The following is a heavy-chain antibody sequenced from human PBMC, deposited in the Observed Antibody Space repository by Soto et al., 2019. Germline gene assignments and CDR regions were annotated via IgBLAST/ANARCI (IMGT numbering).Heavy chain of an antibody. Sequence: PSETLSLTCSVSGGSVYDFYWNWLRQTPGRGLEWIGNIYNNGRANYNPSLKNRVTISIDTSKNQFSLHLSSVTTADTAMYFCARGHGIYVTFDSWGQGTLVTVSS. CDR2: IYNNGRA. CDR1: GGSVYDFY. J-gene: IGHJ4*02. D-gene: IGHD3-10*02. V-gene: IGHV4-59*02. CDR3: ARGHGIYVTFDS.